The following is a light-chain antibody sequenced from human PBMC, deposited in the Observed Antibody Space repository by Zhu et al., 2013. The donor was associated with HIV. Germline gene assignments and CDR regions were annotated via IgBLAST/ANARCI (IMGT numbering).Light chain of an antibody. V-gene: IGLV2-8*01. Sequence: QSALTQPASVSGSPGQSITISCTGTSSDVGGYNYVSWYQQHPGKAPKLMIYEVNKRPSGVPDRFSGSKSGDMASLTVSGLQAEDEADYYCSSYAGSTVVFGGGTSLTVL. CDR2: EVN. J-gene: IGLJ2*01. CDR3: SSYAGSTVV. CDR1: SSDVGGYNY.